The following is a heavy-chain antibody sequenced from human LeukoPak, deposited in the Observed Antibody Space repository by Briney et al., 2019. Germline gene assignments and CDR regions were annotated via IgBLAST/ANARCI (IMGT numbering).Heavy chain of an antibody. CDR1: GGTFSSYA. CDR3: ARGGVDTAMGGDY. J-gene: IGHJ4*02. V-gene: IGHV1-69*04. D-gene: IGHD5-18*01. CDR2: IIPILGIA. Sequence: SVKVSCKASGGTFSSYAISWVRQAPGQGLEWMGRIIPILGIANYAQKFQGRVTITADKSTSTAYMELSSLRSEDTAVYYCARGGVDTAMGGDYWGQGTLVTVSS.